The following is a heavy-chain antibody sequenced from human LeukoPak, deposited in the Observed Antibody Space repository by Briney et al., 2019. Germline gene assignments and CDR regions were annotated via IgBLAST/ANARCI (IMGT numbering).Heavy chain of an antibody. V-gene: IGHV3-48*04. J-gene: IGHJ3*02. CDR1: GFTFSSYS. CDR3: ARSGTTYCYDSGSRI. D-gene: IGHD3-22*01. Sequence: GGSLRLSCEASGFTFSSYSMNWVRQAPGKGLEWVSFISGSSSIIHYADSVKGRFTISRDNAKNSLYLQMNSLRAEDAAVYYCARSGTTYCYDSGSRIWGQGTMVTVSS. CDR2: ISGSSSII.